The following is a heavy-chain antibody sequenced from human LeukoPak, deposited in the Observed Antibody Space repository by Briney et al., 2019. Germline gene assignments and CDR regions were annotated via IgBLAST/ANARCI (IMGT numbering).Heavy chain of an antibody. J-gene: IGHJ6*02. CDR2: INHSGST. CDR3: ARGGKGYFWSGYSTPYYYYYGMDV. CDR1: GGSFSGYY. V-gene: IGHV4-34*01. D-gene: IGHD3-3*01. Sequence: RASETLSLTCAVYGGSFSGYYWSWIRQPPGKGLEWIGEINHSGSTNYNPSLKSRVTISVDTSKNQFSLKLSSVTAADTAVYYCARGGKGYFWSGYSTPYYYYYGMDVWGQGTTVTVSS.